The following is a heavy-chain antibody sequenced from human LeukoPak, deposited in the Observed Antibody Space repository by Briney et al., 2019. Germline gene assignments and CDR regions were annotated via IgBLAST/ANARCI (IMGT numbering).Heavy chain of an antibody. D-gene: IGHD2-2*01. J-gene: IGHJ4*02. CDR1: GFTFSSYW. Sequence: GGSLRLSCAASGFTFSSYWMSWVRQAPGKGLEWVANIKQDGSEKYYVDSVKGRFTISRDNAKNSLYLQMNSLRAEDTAVYYCARAKTVPTSTSLDYWGQGTLVTVSS. CDR2: IKQDGSEK. CDR3: ARAKTVPTSTSLDY. V-gene: IGHV3-7*03.